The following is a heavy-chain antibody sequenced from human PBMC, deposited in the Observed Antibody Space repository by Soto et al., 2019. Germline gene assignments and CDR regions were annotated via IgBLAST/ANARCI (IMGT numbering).Heavy chain of an antibody. CDR1: GGTFSSYA. CDR3: AREATYYYDSSGYYVFDAFDI. CDR2: IIPIFGTA. V-gene: IGHV1-69*12. D-gene: IGHD3-22*01. J-gene: IGHJ3*02. Sequence: QVQLVQSGAEVKKPGSSVKVSCKASGGTFSSYAISWVRQAPGQGLEWMGGIIPIFGTANYAQKFQGRVTITADESTSTAYMELSSLRSEYTAVYYCAREATYYYDSSGYYVFDAFDIWGQGTMVTVSS.